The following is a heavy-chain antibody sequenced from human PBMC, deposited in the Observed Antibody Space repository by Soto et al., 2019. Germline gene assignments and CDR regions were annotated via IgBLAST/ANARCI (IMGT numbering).Heavy chain of an antibody. CDR1: GGSISSGSYH. J-gene: IGHJ5*02. D-gene: IGHD5-18*01. Sequence: QVQLQESGPGLVKPSETLSHTCTVSGGSISSGSYHWTWIRQHPGKGLEYIGYIFDRGTTFYNPSLKGRVTISADTSKNQFSLKLTSVTAAVTALDHCAEGTGGYRFDPWGQGTLVTVSS. CDR3: AEGTGGYRFDP. CDR2: IFDRGTT. V-gene: IGHV4-31*03.